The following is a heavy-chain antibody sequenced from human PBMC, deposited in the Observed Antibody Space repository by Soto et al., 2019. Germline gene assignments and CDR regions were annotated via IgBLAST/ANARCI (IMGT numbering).Heavy chain of an antibody. D-gene: IGHD3-10*01. CDR1: GGSISSYY. V-gene: IGHV4-4*07. CDR2: IYTSGST. Sequence: SETLSLTCTVSGGSISSYYWSWIRQPAGKGLEWIGRIYTSGSTNYNPSLKSRVTMSVDTSKNQFSLKLRSVTAADTAVYYCAREAYGSGSYYSQDWFDPWGQGTLVTVSS. J-gene: IGHJ5*02. CDR3: AREAYGSGSYYSQDWFDP.